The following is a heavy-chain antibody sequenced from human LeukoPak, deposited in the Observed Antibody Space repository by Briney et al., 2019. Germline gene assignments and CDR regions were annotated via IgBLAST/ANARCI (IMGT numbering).Heavy chain of an antibody. D-gene: IGHD3-10*01. J-gene: IGHJ4*02. CDR1: GFTFSLYE. CDR3: ARDRVVRGVILDY. V-gene: IGHV3-48*03. Sequence: GGSLRLSCAASGFTFSLYEMNWVRQAPGKGLEWVSYMSSSGSLIYYADSVKGRFTISRDNAKNSLYLQMNSLRAEDTAVYYCARDRVVRGVILDYWGQGTLVTVSS. CDR2: MSSSGSLI.